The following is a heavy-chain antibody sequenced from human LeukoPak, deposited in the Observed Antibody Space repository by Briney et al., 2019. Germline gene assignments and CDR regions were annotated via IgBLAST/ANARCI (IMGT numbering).Heavy chain of an antibody. Sequence: SETLSLTRAVYGGSFSGYYWSWIRQPPGKGLEWVGEINHSGSTNYNPSLKSRVTISVDTSKNQFSLKLSSVTAADTAVYYCARRDSSSWYGGWFDPWGQGTLVTVSS. CDR3: ARRDSSSWYGGWFDP. J-gene: IGHJ5*02. CDR2: INHSGST. D-gene: IGHD6-13*01. CDR1: GGSFSGYY. V-gene: IGHV4-34*01.